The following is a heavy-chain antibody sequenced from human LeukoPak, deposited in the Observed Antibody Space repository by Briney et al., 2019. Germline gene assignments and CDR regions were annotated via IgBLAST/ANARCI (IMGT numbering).Heavy chain of an antibody. Sequence: SETLSLTCTVSGGSIRGHYWSWIRQPRGKRLEWIGYLHYTGSTNYNPSLNSRITMSVDTPNNQFSLRLTSVTAADTAVYYCARLHALGAEEFDPWGQGALVTVSS. CDR2: LHYTGST. CDR3: ARLHALGAEEFDP. D-gene: IGHD3-16*01. V-gene: IGHV4-59*11. J-gene: IGHJ5*02. CDR1: GGSIRGHY.